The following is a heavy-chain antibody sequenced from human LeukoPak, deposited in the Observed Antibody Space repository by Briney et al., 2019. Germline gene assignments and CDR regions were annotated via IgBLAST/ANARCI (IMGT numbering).Heavy chain of an antibody. Sequence: PSETLSLTCAVYGGSFSGYYWSWIRQPPGKGLEWIGEINHSGSTNYNPSLKSRVTISVDTSKNQFSLKLSSVTAADTAVYYCARPSMLRASEWFPPCGQGTLLTVSS. CDR3: ARPSMLRASEWFPP. V-gene: IGHV4-34*01. CDR2: INHSGST. J-gene: IGHJ5*02. D-gene: IGHD3-10*01. CDR1: GGSFSGYY.